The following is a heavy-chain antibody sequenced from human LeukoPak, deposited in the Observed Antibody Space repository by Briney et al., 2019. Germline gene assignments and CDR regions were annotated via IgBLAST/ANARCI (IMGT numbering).Heavy chain of an antibody. CDR1: GYTFTSYY. CDR3: ARGLLFLEWLSPLDY. CDR2: INPSGGST. J-gene: IGHJ4*02. Sequence: ASVKVSCKASGYTFTSYYMHWVRQAPGQGLEWMGIINPSGGSTSYAQKFQGRVTMTRDTSTSTVYMELSSLRSEDTAVYYCARGLLFLEWLSPLDYWGQGTLVTVSS. D-gene: IGHD3-3*01. V-gene: IGHV1-46*01.